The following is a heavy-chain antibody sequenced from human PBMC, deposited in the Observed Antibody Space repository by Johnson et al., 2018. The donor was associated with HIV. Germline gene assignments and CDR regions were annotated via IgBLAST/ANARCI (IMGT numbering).Heavy chain of an antibody. Sequence: VQLVESGGGLVQPGRSLRLSCAASGFTFDDYAMHWVWQAPGKGLEWVSGISWNSGSIGYADSVKGRFTISRDNAKNSQYLQMNSLKTEDTAVYYCTRRYSISSRGYDIWGQGTLVTVSS. CDR1: GFTFDDYA. V-gene: IGHV3-9*01. CDR3: TRRYSISSRGYDI. J-gene: IGHJ3*02. CDR2: ISWNSGSI. D-gene: IGHD6-6*01.